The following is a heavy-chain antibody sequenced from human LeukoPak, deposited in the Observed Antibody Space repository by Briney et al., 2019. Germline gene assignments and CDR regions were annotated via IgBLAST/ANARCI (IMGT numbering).Heavy chain of an antibody. CDR1: GGSISSYY. CDR3: AREGTVGSREIDY. Sequence: SETLSLPCTVSGGSISSYYWSWIRQPPGKGLEWIGYIYYSGSTNYNPSLKSRVTISVDTSKNQFSLKLSSVTAADTAVYYCAREGTVGSREIDYWGQGTLVTVSS. J-gene: IGHJ4*02. CDR2: IYYSGST. V-gene: IGHV4-59*01. D-gene: IGHD4-11*01.